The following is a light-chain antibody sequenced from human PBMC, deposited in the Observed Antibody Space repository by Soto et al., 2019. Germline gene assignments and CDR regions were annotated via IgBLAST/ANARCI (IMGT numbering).Light chain of an antibody. Sequence: DIQMTQSPSTLSASVGDRVTITCRASQSIRPWLAWYQQKPGKAPKLLIYDASTLESGVPSRFRGIGSGTEFTLTISSLQSDDFATYYCQQYNSYSAITFGGGTRVE. CDR3: QQYNSYSAIT. CDR1: QSIRPW. CDR2: DAS. J-gene: IGKJ4*01. V-gene: IGKV1-5*01.